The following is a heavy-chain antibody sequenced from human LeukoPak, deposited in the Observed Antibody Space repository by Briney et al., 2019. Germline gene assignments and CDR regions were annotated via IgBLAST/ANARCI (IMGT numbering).Heavy chain of an antibody. Sequence: GGSLRLSCAASGFTFSSYAMHWVRQAPGKGLEWVEVISYDGSNKYYADSVKGRFTISRDNSKNTLYLQMNSLRAEDTAVYYCARSSMIVVVILHWGQGTLVTVSS. CDR3: ARSSMIVVVILH. J-gene: IGHJ4*02. CDR1: GFTFSSYA. V-gene: IGHV3-30-3*01. CDR2: ISYDGSNK. D-gene: IGHD3-22*01.